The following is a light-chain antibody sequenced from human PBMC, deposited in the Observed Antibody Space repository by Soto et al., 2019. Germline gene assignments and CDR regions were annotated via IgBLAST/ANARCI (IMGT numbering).Light chain of an antibody. Sequence: DIQMTQSPSTLSASVGDRVTITCRASQSVSTWLAWYQQKPGKAPKLLIYDASSLESGVPSRFSGSGSGTEFTLSIRSLQPDDFATYYCKHYNSYSWTFGQGTKVDIK. CDR3: KHYNSYSWT. J-gene: IGKJ1*01. CDR2: DAS. V-gene: IGKV1-5*01. CDR1: QSVSTW.